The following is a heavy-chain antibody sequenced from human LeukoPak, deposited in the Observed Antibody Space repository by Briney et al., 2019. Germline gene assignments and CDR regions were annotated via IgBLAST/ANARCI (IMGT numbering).Heavy chain of an antibody. CDR1: GGSISNHY. D-gene: IGHD4-17*01. CDR3: ARADGDYGSDAFNM. Sequence: SETLSLTCTVSGGSISNHYWSWIRQPPGKGLEWIGYIYYSGSTNYNPSLKSRVTISVDTSKNQFSLKLSSVTAADTAVYYCARADGDYGSDAFNMWGQGTMATVSS. CDR2: IYYSGST. J-gene: IGHJ3*02. V-gene: IGHV4-59*11.